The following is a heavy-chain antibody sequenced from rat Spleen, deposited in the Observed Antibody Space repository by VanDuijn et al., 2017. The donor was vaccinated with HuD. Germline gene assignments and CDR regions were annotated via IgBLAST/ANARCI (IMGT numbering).Heavy chain of an antibody. D-gene: IGHD1-11*01. CDR3: TTGRRVFDY. CDR1: GFTFTNYY. J-gene: IGHJ2*01. CDR2: ISAGGGNT. Sequence: EVQLVESGGGLVQPGRSMKLSCAASGFTFTNYYMAWVRQAPTKGLEWVASISAGGGNTYYRDSVKGRFTVSRDNAKSTLYLQMDSLRSEDTATYYCTTGRRVFDYWGQGVMVTVSS. V-gene: IGHV5-25*01.